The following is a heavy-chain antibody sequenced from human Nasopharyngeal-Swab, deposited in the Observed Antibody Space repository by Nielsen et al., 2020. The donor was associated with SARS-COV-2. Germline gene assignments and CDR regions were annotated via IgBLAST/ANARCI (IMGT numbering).Heavy chain of an antibody. Sequence: KVSCKGSGYSFTSYWIGWVRQMPGKGLEWMGIIDPGDSDARFSPSFQGQVTISVDKSIRTAYLQWSSLKASDTAIYYCARRSQYYYDSSVHLDYWGQGTLVTVSS. D-gene: IGHD3-22*01. J-gene: IGHJ4*02. CDR1: GYSFTSYW. CDR2: IDPGDSDA. CDR3: ARRSQYYYDSSVHLDY. V-gene: IGHV5-51*01.